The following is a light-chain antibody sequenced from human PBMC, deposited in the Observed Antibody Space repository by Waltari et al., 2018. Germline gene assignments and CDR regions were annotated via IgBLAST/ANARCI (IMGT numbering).Light chain of an antibody. J-gene: IGKJ1*01. V-gene: IGKV3-20*01. CDR3: QQYGTSLST. CDR2: GAS. CDR1: QSVTNNY. Sequence: EIVLTQSPGTLSLSPGERATLSCRASQSVTNNYLAWYQHKRGQAPRALIYGASSRASGVPDRFSGSGSGTDFTLTISRLEPEDFAVYYCQQYGTSLSTFGQGTRVEIK.